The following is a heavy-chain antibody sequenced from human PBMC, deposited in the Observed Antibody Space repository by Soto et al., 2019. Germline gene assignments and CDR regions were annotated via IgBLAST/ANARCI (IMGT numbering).Heavy chain of an antibody. Sequence: QVPLVQSGAEVKKPGSSVRVSCKASGGTFSSYTISWVRQAPGQGLEWMGRIIPILGIANYAQKFQGRVTITADKSTSTAYMELSSLRSEDTAVYYCARDHDYGDAEAGWFDPWGQGTLVTVSS. V-gene: IGHV1-69*08. D-gene: IGHD4-17*01. J-gene: IGHJ5*02. CDR2: IIPILGIA. CDR1: GGTFSSYT. CDR3: ARDHDYGDAEAGWFDP.